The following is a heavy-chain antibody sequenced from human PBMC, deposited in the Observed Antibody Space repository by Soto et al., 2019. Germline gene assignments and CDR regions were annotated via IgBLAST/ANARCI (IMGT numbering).Heavy chain of an antibody. CDR1: GCTFSSCA. V-gene: IGHV3-23*01. CDR3: AKGRSYYYYYGVDV. Sequence: GGSLRLXCAASGCTFSSCAMGWVRQAPGKGLEWVSDIIDSGGSTYYADSVKGRFTISRDNSKSTLYLQMNSLRAEDTALYYCAKGRSYYYYYGVDVWGQGTTVTVSS. CDR2: IIDSGGST. J-gene: IGHJ6*02.